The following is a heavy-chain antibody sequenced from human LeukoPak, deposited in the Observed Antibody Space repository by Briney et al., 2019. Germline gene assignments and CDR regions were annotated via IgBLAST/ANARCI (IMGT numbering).Heavy chain of an antibody. CDR3: AKEDIVVVPAALDY. V-gene: IGHV3-23*01. D-gene: IGHD2-2*01. CDR2: ISGSGGST. Sequence: GGSLRLSFAASGFTFSDYYMSWIRQAPGKGLEWVSAISGSGGSTYYADSVKGRFTISRDNSKNTLYLQMNSLRAEDTAVYYCAKEDIVVVPAALDYWGQGTLVTVSS. CDR1: GFTFSDYY. J-gene: IGHJ4*02.